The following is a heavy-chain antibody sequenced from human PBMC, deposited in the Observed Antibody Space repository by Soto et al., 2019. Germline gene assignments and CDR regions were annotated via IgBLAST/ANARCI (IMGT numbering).Heavy chain of an antibody. CDR3: AKYISGGALTPFDY. CDR1: ELTFSSYA. V-gene: IGHV3-23*01. D-gene: IGHD3-10*01. CDR2: ISGSGGST. Sequence: GGSLRLSCVVSELTFSSYAMSWVRQAPGKGLGWVSAISGSGGSTYYADSVKGRFTISRDNSKNTLYLQMNSLRAEDTAVYYCAKYISGGALTPFDYWGQGTLVTVSS. J-gene: IGHJ4*02.